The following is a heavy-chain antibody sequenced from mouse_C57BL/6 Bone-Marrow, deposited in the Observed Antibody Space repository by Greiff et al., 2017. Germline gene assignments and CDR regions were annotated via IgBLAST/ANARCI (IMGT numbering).Heavy chain of an antibody. CDR3: ARSPYITSYFDY. J-gene: IGHJ2*01. D-gene: IGHD1-1*01. V-gene: IGHV1-81*01. Sequence: QVQLQQSGAELARPGASVKLSCKASGYTFTSYGISWVKQRTGQGLEWIGEIYPRSGNTYYNEKFKGKATLTADKSASTAYMELRSLTSEDSAVYFGARSPYITSYFDYWGQGTTLTVSS. CDR2: IYPRSGNT. CDR1: GYTFTSYG.